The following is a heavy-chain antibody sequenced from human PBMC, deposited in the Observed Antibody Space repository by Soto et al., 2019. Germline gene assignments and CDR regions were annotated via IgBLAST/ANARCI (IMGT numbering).Heavy chain of an antibody. CDR2: IYTSGTT. D-gene: IGHD6-25*01. CDR3: AREGSSGFGMDV. J-gene: IGHJ6*02. V-gene: IGHV4-4*07. CDR1: GGSIRSYY. Sequence: QVQLQQSGPGLVKPSETLSLTCTVSGGSIRSYYWSWIRQPAGKALAWIGRIYTSGTTNYNPSLKSRVTILLDTSQNQFSLDLSSVTDADTAVYYCAREGSSGFGMDVWGQGTTVTVSS.